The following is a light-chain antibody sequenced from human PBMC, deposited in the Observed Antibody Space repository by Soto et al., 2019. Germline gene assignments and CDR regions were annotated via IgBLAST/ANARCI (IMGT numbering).Light chain of an antibody. J-gene: IGKJ4*01. CDR2: GAS. CDR3: QQCGSSPPVT. CDR1: QSVSSDY. Sequence: EIVLTQSPGTLSLSPGERATLSCRSNQSVSSDYFAWYQQQPGQAPRLLISGASSRATGIPDMFIGSASGTDFTLTISRLEPDDVAVYYCQQCGSSPPVTVGGGTKVEIK. V-gene: IGKV3-20*01.